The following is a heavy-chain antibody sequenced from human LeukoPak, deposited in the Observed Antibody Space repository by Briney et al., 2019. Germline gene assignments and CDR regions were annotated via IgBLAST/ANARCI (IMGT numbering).Heavy chain of an antibody. D-gene: IGHD3-3*01. J-gene: IGHJ4*02. Sequence: SETLSLTCTVSGGSISSSSYYWGWLRQPPGTGLEWIGSIYYSGSTYYNPSLKSRVTISVDTSKNQFSLKLSSVTAADTAVYYCARAAVGVVIRELDYWGQGTLVTVSS. CDR2: IYYSGST. CDR3: ARAAVGVVIRELDY. CDR1: GGSISSSSYY. V-gene: IGHV4-39*07.